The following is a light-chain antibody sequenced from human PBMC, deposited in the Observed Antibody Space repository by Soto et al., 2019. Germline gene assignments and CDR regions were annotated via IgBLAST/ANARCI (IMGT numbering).Light chain of an antibody. J-gene: IGKJ4*01. V-gene: IGKV3-11*01. CDR2: DAS. Sequence: ETVLTQSPATLSLPPGERATLSCRDSQSVGRFLGWYQQKPGQAPRLLIYDASNRATGIPARFSGSGSGTDFTLTISSREPEDFAFYYCQQRSNWPFTFGGGTKVDIK. CDR1: QSVGRF. CDR3: QQRSNWPFT.